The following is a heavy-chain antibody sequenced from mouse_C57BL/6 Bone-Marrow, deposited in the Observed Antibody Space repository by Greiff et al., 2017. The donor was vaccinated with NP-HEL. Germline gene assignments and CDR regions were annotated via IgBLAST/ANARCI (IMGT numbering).Heavy chain of an antibody. CDR2: IYPRSGNT. CDR3: ASFRPDAIDY. Sequence: QVQLQQSGAELARPGASVKLSCKASGYTFTSYGISWVKQRTGQGLEWIGEIYPRSGNTYYNEQFKGKATLTADKSSSTAYMELRSLTTEDSAVYFCASFRPDAIDYWGQGTSVTVTS. V-gene: IGHV1-81*01. CDR1: GYTFTSYG. J-gene: IGHJ4*01.